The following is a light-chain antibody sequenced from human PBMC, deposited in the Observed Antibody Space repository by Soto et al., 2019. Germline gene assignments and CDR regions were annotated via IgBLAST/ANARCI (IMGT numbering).Light chain of an antibody. J-gene: IGKJ5*01. V-gene: IGKV1-27*01. CDR3: QQYNNWPIT. Sequence: DIQMTQSPSSLSASVGDRVTITCRASQGITNYLAWYQQKPGKVPKLLIYAASTLESGVPSRFSGSGSGTEFTLTISSLQSEDFAIYYCQQYNNWPITFGQGTRLEIK. CDR1: QGITNY. CDR2: AAS.